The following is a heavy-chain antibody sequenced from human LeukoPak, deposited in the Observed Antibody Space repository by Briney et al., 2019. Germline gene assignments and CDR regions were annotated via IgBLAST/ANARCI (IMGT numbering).Heavy chain of an antibody. D-gene: IGHD3-22*01. J-gene: IGHJ4*02. CDR1: GFTFSSYS. CDR2: ISSSSSTI. V-gene: IGHV3-48*04. Sequence: PGGSLRLSCAASGFTFSSYSMNWVRQAPGKGLEWVSYISSSSSTIYYADSVKGRFTISRDNAKNSLYLQMNSLRAEDTAVYYCARVAYYYDSSGSSFDYWGQGTLVTVSS. CDR3: ARVAYYYDSSGSSFDY.